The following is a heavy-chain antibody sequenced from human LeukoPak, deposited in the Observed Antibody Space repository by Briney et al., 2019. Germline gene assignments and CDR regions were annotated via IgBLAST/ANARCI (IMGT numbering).Heavy chain of an antibody. J-gene: IGHJ3*02. Sequence: PGGSLRLSCVASGFTFNNYTMRWVRQAPGKGLEWVSAISGSGDSTYYADSVKGRFTISRDNSKNTLYLQMNSLRAEDTAVYYCAKGDDFMIADAFDIWGQGTMVTVSS. CDR3: AKGDDFMIADAFDI. V-gene: IGHV3-23*01. D-gene: IGHD3-16*01. CDR1: GFTFNNYT. CDR2: ISGSGDST.